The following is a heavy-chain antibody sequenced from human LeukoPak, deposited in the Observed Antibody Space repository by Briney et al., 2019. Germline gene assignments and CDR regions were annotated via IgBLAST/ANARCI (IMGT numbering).Heavy chain of an antibody. CDR1: GPTFSGYA. CDR3: AKAVYFSYYY. Sequence: SGRSLRLPRAASGPTFSGYAMSCVRQAPGKGLEWVSAISGSGGSTSYADSGKGRFTISRDNSKNTLYLQMNSLRAEDTAVYYCAKAVYFSYYYWGQGTLVTVSS. CDR2: ISGSGGST. V-gene: IGHV3-23*01. J-gene: IGHJ4*02. D-gene: IGHD3-10*01.